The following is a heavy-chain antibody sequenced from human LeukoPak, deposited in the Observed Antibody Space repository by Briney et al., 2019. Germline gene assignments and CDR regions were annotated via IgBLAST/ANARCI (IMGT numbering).Heavy chain of an antibody. CDR3: ARSYDSIDNYFDY. CDR2: IYYSGST. V-gene: IGHV4-59*01. D-gene: IGHD3-22*01. Sequence: PSETLSLTCAVYGESFNGYYWTWIRQPPGKGLEWIGYIYYSGSTNYNPSLKSRVTISVDTSKNQFSLKLSSVTAADTAVYYCARSYDSIDNYFDYWGQGTLVTVSS. CDR1: GESFNGYY. J-gene: IGHJ4*02.